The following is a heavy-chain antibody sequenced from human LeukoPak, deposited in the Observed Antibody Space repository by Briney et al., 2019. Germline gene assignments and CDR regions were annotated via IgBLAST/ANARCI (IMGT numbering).Heavy chain of an antibody. Sequence: SETLSLTCTVSGGSISSGSYYWSWIRQPAGKGLEWIGRIYTSGSTNYNPSLKSRVTISVDTSKNQFSLKLSSVTAADTAVYYCARGKGTMVRGVISPFDYWGQGTLVTVSS. J-gene: IGHJ4*02. CDR1: GGSISSGSYY. CDR2: IYTSGST. CDR3: ARGKGTMVRGVISPFDY. D-gene: IGHD3-10*01. V-gene: IGHV4-61*02.